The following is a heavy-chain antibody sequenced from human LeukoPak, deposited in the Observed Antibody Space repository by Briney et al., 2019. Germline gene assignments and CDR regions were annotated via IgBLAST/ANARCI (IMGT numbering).Heavy chain of an antibody. CDR1: GGSISSYY. CDR3: ARALSGTPFRIDF. Sequence: PSETLSLTCTVSGGSISSYYWGWIRQPPGKGLGWIGYIYYSGSTNYNPSLKSRVTMSVDTSKNQFSLKLNSVTAADTAVYYCARALSGTPFRIDFWGQGTLVTVSS. D-gene: IGHD1-26*01. V-gene: IGHV4-59*01. CDR2: IYYSGST. J-gene: IGHJ4*02.